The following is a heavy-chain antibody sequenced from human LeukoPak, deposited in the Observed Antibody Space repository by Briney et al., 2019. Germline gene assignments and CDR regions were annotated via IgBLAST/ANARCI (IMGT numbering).Heavy chain of an antibody. D-gene: IGHD2/OR15-2a*01. CDR3: ARSFDTNAFDI. CDR1: GDTISIYY. CDR2: IYSSGNT. Sequence: MPSQTLSLTCTVSGDTISIYYWSWIRQPAGRGLECIGRIYSSGNTNYNPSLKSRVTMSVDTSNQPFSLNLRSVTTADTAVYYSARSFDTNAFDIWGRGTMVTVSS. J-gene: IGHJ3*02. V-gene: IGHV4-4*07.